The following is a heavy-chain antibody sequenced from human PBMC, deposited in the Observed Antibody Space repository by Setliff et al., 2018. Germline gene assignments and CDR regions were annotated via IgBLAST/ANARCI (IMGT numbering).Heavy chain of an antibody. Sequence: PSETLSLTCTVSGGSISSGDFYWGWIRQPPGKGLEWIGSIYYSGTTYYNPSLKSPVTISIDTSKNQFSLKLSSVTAADTAIYYCARHDARGYYYYMDVWGEGTTVTVSS. CDR2: IYYSGTT. D-gene: IGHD3-10*01. J-gene: IGHJ6*03. V-gene: IGHV4-39*01. CDR1: GGSISSGDFY. CDR3: ARHDARGYYYYMDV.